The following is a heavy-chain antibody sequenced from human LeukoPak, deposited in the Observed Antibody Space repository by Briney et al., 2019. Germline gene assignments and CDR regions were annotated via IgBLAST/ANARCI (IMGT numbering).Heavy chain of an antibody. CDR1: GFTFDDYA. D-gene: IGHD2-8*02. CDR2: ISWDSGSI. Sequence: GGSLRLSCAASGFTFDDYAMHWVRHAPGGGLGWVSGISWDSGSIDYADSVKGRFTISRDNAKNSLYLQMNSLRAEDTALYYCAKSLYWSGFDYWGQGTLVTVSS. J-gene: IGHJ4*02. V-gene: IGHV3-9*01. CDR3: AKSLYWSGFDY.